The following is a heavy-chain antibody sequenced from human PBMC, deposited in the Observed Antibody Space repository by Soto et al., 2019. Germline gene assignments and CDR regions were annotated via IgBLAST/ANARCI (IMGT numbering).Heavy chain of an antibody. CDR1: GFTFSSYS. J-gene: IGHJ4*02. Sequence: EVQLVESGGGLVQPGGSLRLSCAASGFTFSSYSMNWVRQAPGKGLEWVSYISSSSSTIYYADSVKGRFTISRDNDKNSLYLQMNSLRDEDTAVYYCARDLDTAMASYYFDYWGQGTLVTVSS. D-gene: IGHD5-18*01. CDR3: ARDLDTAMASYYFDY. V-gene: IGHV3-48*02. CDR2: ISSSSSTI.